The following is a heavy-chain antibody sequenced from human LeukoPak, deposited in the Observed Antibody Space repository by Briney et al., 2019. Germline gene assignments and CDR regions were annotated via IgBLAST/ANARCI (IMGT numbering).Heavy chain of an antibody. J-gene: IGHJ4*02. CDR3: ARRSRGIGRDFDY. V-gene: IGHV3-48*03. Sequence: PGGSLRLSCAASGFTFSSYEMNWVRQAPGKGLEWVSYISSSGSSIYYADSVKGRFTISRDNAKNSLYLQMNSLRAEDTSVYYCARRSRGIGRDFDYWGQGTLVTVSS. D-gene: IGHD3-16*02. CDR1: GFTFSSYE. CDR2: ISSSGSSI.